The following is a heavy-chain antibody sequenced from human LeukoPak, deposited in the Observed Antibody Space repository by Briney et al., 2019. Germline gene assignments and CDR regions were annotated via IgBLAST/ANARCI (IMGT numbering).Heavy chain of an antibody. CDR1: GFTVSSNY. D-gene: IGHD5-24*01. J-gene: IGHJ4*02. CDR3: AKTHKRRDYFDY. V-gene: IGHV3-23*01. CDR2: ISGSGGST. Sequence: PGGSLRLSCAASGFTVSSNYMSWVRQAPGKGLEWVSAISGSGGSTYYADSVKGRFTISRDNSKNTLYLQMNSLRAEDTAVYYCAKTHKRRDYFDYWGQGTLVTVSS.